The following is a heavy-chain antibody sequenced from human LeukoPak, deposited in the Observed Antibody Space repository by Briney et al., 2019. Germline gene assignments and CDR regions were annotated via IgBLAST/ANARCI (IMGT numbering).Heavy chain of an antibody. CDR1: GFTFSSYA. J-gene: IGHJ5*02. D-gene: IGHD6-13*01. CDR2: ITTNGGST. Sequence: PGGSLRLSCAASGFTFSSYAMHWVRQAPGKGLEYVSSITTNGGSTYYANSVKGRFTISRDNSKNTLYLQMNSLRAEDTAVYYCAKDWAKQLVRSRNWFDPWGQGTLVTVSS. CDR3: AKDWAKQLVRSRNWFDP. V-gene: IGHV3-64*01.